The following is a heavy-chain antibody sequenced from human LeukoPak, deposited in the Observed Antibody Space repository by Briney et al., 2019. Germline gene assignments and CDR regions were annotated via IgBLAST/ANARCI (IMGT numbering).Heavy chain of an antibody. D-gene: IGHD3-10*01. CDR1: GGSISSSSYY. CDR3: AREGGSGSFNYYYYMDV. V-gene: IGHV4-39*02. Sequence: SETLSLTCTVSGGSISSSSYYWGWIRQPPGKGLEWIGSIYYSGSTYYNPSLKSRVTMSVDTSKNHFSLKLSSVAAADTAVYYCAREGGSGSFNYYYYMDVWGKGTTVAVSS. CDR2: IYYSGST. J-gene: IGHJ6*03.